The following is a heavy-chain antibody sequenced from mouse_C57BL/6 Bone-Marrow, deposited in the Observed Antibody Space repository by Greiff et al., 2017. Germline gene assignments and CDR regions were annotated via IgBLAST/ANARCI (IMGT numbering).Heavy chain of an antibody. D-gene: IGHD1-1*01. CDR3: ARSEYYYGSSLYAMDY. V-gene: IGHV1-84*01. CDR2: IYPGSGNT. Sequence: QVQLQQSGPELVKPGASVKISCKASGYTFTDYYINWVKQRPGQGLEWIGWIYPGSGNTKYTEKFTGQATLTVDTSSSTAYMQLSIQTYEDAAVYFCARSEYYYGSSLYAMDYWGQGTSVTVSS. J-gene: IGHJ4*01. CDR1: GYTFTDYY.